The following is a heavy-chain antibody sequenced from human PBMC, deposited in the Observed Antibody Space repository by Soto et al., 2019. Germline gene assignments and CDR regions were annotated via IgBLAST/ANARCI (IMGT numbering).Heavy chain of an antibody. J-gene: IGHJ4*02. V-gene: IGHV1-46*01. CDR1: GYTFTNYY. Sequence: QVQLVQSGAEVKKPGASVKVSCKASGYTFTNYYIHWVRQAPGQGLEWMGIINPTSGSTNYAQKFQGIVKLTYYTSTTTVYIELSGLRSEDTAVLYCARDLAAGDHWGQGTLVTVSS. CDR3: ARDLAAGDH. CDR2: INPTSGST. D-gene: IGHD6-13*01.